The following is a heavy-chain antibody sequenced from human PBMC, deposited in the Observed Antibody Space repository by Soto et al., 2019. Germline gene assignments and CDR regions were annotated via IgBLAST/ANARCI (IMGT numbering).Heavy chain of an antibody. Sequence: QLQLQESGPGLVMPSETLSLTCTVSGASISSSSYYWSWIRQPPGKGLEWIGNIFYSGNTYYNPSFKSRVTISVDASKNQFSLRLSSVTAADTAVYYCASTPLYYSDSWGQGTLVTISS. CDR2: IFYSGNT. CDR3: ASTPLYYSDS. J-gene: IGHJ4*02. V-gene: IGHV4-39*01. CDR1: GASISSSSYY.